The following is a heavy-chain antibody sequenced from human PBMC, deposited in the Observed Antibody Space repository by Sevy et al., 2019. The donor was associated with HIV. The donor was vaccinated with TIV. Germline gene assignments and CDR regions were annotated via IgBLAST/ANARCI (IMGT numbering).Heavy chain of an antibody. CDR3: AIVTFLYYIDY. CDR1: GYPFTNYG. V-gene: IGHV1-18*01. CDR2: MSTYNGNT. J-gene: IGHJ4*02. D-gene: IGHD3-22*01. Sequence: ASMKVSCKTSGYPFTNYGVTWVRQAPGQGLEWMGWMSTYNGNTNYAQKYQGRVTMTTDTSTNTVYMELRSLRSDDTAIYYCAIVTFLYYIDYWGQGTLVTVSS.